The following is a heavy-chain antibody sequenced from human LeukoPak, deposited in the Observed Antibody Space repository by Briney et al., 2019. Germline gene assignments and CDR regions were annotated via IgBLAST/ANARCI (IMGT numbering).Heavy chain of an antibody. CDR2: ISYDGRNK. D-gene: IGHD2-21*02. CDR1: GFTFSSYG. J-gene: IGHJ6*02. Sequence: PGGSLRLSCAASGFTFSSYGMHWVRQAPGKGLEWVAVISYDGRNKYYADSVKGRFTISRDNSKNTLYLQMNSLRVEDTAAYYCAKDLIPYCGGDCQIQNYYYYGLDVWGQGTTVTVSS. V-gene: IGHV3-30*18. CDR3: AKDLIPYCGGDCQIQNYYYYGLDV.